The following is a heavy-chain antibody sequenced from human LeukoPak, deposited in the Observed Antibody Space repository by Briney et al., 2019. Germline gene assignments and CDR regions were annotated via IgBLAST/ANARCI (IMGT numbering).Heavy chain of an antibody. V-gene: IGHV4-34*01. D-gene: IGHD6-13*01. CDR3: ARAPPYSSSWYVY. Sequence: PSETLSLTCTVSGGSISSYYWSWIRQPPGKGLEWIGEINHSGSTNYNPSLKSRVTISVDTSKNQFSLKLSSVTAADTAVYYCARAPPYSSSWYVYWGQGTLVTVSS. CDR1: GGSISSYY. CDR2: INHSGST. J-gene: IGHJ4*02.